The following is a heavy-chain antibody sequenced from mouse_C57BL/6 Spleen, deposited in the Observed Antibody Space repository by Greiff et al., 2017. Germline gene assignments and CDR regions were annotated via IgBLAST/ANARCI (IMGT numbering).Heavy chain of an antibody. J-gene: IGHJ3*01. Sequence: QVQLQQSGAELMKPGASVKLSCKATGYTFTGYWIEWVKQRPGHGLEWIGEILPGSGSTNYNEKFKGKATFTADTSSNTAYMQLSSLTTEDSAIYYCARGGQPRLPFAYWGQGTLVTVSA. CDR1: GYTFTGYW. V-gene: IGHV1-9*01. CDR3: ARGGQPRLPFAY. CDR2: ILPGSGST. D-gene: IGHD3-2*02.